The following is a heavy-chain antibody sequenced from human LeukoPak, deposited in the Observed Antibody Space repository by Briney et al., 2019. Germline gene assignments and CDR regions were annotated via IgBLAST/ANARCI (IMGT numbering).Heavy chain of an antibody. D-gene: IGHD3-10*01. J-gene: IGHJ4*02. CDR1: GYTFTSYY. V-gene: IGHV1-46*01. CDR2: INPSGGST. CDR3: ARGEQVVDYYGSGSYLDY. Sequence: ASVKVSCTASGYTFTSYYMHWVRQAPGQGLEWMGIINPSGGSTSYAQKFQGRVTMTRDTSTSTVYMELSSLRSEDTAVYYCARGEQVVDYYGSGSYLDYWGQGTLVTVSS.